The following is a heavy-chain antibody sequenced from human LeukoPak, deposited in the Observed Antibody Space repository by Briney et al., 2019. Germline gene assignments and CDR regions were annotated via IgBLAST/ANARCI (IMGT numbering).Heavy chain of an antibody. D-gene: IGHD3-16*01. CDR1: GYNFTTKY. CDR2: IIPGGGRT. Sequence: WASVKVSCKASGYNFTTKYIHWVRQAPGQGLDWMGMIIPGGGRTTFPQKFQGRVTMTRDTSTSTVYMELSGLRSEDTALYYCARAGGIIEFFDLWGRGTLATVSS. J-gene: IGHJ2*01. V-gene: IGHV1-46*01. CDR3: ARAGGIIEFFDL.